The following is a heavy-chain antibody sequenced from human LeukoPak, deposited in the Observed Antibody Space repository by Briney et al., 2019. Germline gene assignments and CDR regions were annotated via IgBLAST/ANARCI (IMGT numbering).Heavy chain of an antibody. Sequence: GGSLRLSCAASGFTFSSYEMNWVRQAPGKGLEWVSYISSSGRTIYYADSVKGRFTISRDNAKNSLYLQMNSLRAEDTAVYYCARDHPHGSTSGYWGQGTLVTVSS. J-gene: IGHJ4*02. D-gene: IGHD2-2*01. CDR1: GFTFSSYE. CDR2: ISSSGRTI. V-gene: IGHV3-48*03. CDR3: ARDHPHGSTSGY.